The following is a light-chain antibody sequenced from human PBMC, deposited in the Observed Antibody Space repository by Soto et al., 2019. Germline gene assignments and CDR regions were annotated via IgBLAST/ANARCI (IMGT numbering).Light chain of an antibody. CDR2: GAS. CDR1: QGISSW. J-gene: IGKJ4*01. CDR3: QQYSSFPPT. V-gene: IGKV1D-16*01. Sequence: DIQMTQSPASLSASVGDRVTITCRASQGISSWLAWYQQKPEKAPKSLIYGASSLQSGVPSRFSGSGSGTDFTLTISSRQPEDFAATYYCQQYSSFPPTFGGGTKVDIK.